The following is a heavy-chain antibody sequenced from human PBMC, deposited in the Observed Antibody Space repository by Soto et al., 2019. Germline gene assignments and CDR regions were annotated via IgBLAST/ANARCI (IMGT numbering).Heavy chain of an antibody. D-gene: IGHD3-22*01. J-gene: IGHJ4*02. CDR2: IYYSGST. CDR3: ASYYYDSSDEFAY. V-gene: IGHV4-39*01. CDR1: GGSISSSSYY. Sequence: SETLSLTCTVSGGSISSSSYYWGWIRQPPGKGLEWIGSIYYSGSTYYNPSLKSRVTISVDTSKNQFSLKLSSVTAAGTAVYYGASYYYDSSDEFAYWGQGTLVTVS.